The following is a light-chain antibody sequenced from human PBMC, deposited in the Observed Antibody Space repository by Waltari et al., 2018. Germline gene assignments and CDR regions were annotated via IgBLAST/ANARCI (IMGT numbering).Light chain of an antibody. CDR2: KVS. V-gene: IGKV2-30*02. Sequence: EVVMTQSPLSLPVTLGQPASISCRSSQTLVHSDGNTYLNWFQQRPGQSPRRLIYKVSNRDSGVPDRFSGSGSGTDFTLKISRVEAEDVGVYYCMQRTQWPGTFGQGTKVEF. J-gene: IGKJ1*01. CDR1: QTLVHSDGNTY. CDR3: MQRTQWPGT.